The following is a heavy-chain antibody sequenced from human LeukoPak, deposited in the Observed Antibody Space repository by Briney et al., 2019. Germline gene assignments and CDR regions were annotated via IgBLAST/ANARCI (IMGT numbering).Heavy chain of an antibody. V-gene: IGHV1-58*01. CDR1: GFTFTSSA. Sequence: GTSVKVSCKASGFTFTSSAVQWVRQARGQRLEWIGWIVVGSGNTNYAQKFQERVTITRDMSTSTAYMELSSLRSEDTAVYYCAADYDYYGSGSYCGNYYYGMDVWGKGTTVTVSS. CDR2: IVVGSGNT. J-gene: IGHJ6*04. D-gene: IGHD3-10*01. CDR3: AADYDYYGSGSYCGNYYYGMDV.